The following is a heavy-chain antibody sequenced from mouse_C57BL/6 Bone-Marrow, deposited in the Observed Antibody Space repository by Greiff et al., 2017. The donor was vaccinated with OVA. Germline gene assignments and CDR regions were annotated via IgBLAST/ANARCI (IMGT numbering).Heavy chain of an antibody. Sequence: QVQLQQSGPELVKPGTSVKMSCKASGYTFTNYWIGWAKQRPGHGLEWIGDIYPGGGYTNYNEKFKGKATLTADKSSSTAYMQFSSLTSEDSAIYYCARTPRLRPYFDVWGTGTTVTVSS. D-gene: IGHD2-4*01. CDR2: IYPGGGYT. J-gene: IGHJ1*03. V-gene: IGHV1-63*01. CDR1: GYTFTNYW. CDR3: ARTPRLRPYFDV.